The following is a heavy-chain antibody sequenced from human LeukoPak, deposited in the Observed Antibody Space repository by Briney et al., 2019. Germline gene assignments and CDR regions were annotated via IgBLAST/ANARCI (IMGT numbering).Heavy chain of an antibody. V-gene: IGHV1-2*06. CDR3: ARELAVPHHDAFDI. D-gene: IGHD4-17*01. CDR2: INPSTGGT. CDR1: GYTFTVHY. J-gene: IGHJ3*02. Sequence: ASVKVSCKTSGYTFTVHYIHWVRQAPGQGLEWMGRINPSTGGTNYAQKFQGRVTVIRDTSISTAYMELTSLRSDDTAIYYCARELAVPHHDAFDIWGPGTMVTVSS.